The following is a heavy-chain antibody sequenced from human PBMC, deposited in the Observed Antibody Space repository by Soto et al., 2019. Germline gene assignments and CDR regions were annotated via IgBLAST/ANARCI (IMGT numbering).Heavy chain of an antibody. CDR2: ISAYNGNT. V-gene: IGHV1-18*01. D-gene: IGHD4-17*01. Sequence: QVQLVQSGAEVKKPGASVKVSCKASGYTFTSYGISWVRQAPGQGLEWMGWISAYNGNTNYAQKLQGRVTMTTDTSTSTAYMELRSLRSDDTAVYYCATQGVTTNTKSFLDYYYCYGMDVWGQGTTVTVSS. J-gene: IGHJ6*02. CDR1: GYTFTSYG. CDR3: ATQGVTTNTKSFLDYYYCYGMDV.